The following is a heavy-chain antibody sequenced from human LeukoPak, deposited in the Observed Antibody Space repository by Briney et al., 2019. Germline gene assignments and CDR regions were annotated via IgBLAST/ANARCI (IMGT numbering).Heavy chain of an antibody. CDR2: MSYNDGA. CDR1: GGSISDYY. Sequence: KASETLSLTCTISGGSISDYYWSWIRQPPGKGLEWVAYMSYNDGATYNPSLKGRVTMSLDTSRNQFSLKLISVTAADTAVYYCARFLRGATNALEIWGQGTMVTVSS. CDR3: ARFLRGATNALEI. D-gene: IGHD1-26*01. J-gene: IGHJ3*02. V-gene: IGHV4-59*13.